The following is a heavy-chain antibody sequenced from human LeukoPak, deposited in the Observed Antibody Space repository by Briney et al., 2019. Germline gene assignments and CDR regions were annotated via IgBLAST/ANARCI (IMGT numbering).Heavy chain of an antibody. D-gene: IGHD6-19*01. J-gene: IGHJ5*02. Sequence: PETLSLTCTVSGGSISSYYWSWIRQPPGKGLEWIGYIYYSGSTNYNPSLKSRVTISVDTSKNQFSLKLSSVTAADTAVYYCARCIAVAGYNWFDPWGQGTLVTVSS. CDR3: ARCIAVAGYNWFDP. CDR1: GGSISSYY. CDR2: IYYSGST. V-gene: IGHV4-59*01.